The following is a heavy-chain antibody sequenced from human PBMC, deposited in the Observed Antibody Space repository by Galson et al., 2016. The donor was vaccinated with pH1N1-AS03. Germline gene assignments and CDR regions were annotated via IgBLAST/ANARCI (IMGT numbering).Heavy chain of an antibody. J-gene: IGHJ4*02. V-gene: IGHV3-11*06. CDR3: ARDRPNYNVYLDH. CDR2: ISPSGSYS. Sequence: SLRLSCAAPGFTLSDYYMSWIRQGPGKGLEWVSYISPSGSYSNYADAMEGRFTISRDNSRNSLSLQMDSLRVEDTAVYYCARDRPNYNVYLDHWGQGILVTVSS. D-gene: IGHD5-24*01. CDR1: GFTLSDYY.